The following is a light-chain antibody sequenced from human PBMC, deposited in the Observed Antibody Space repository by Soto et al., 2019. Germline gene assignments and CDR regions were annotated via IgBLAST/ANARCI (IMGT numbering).Light chain of an antibody. CDR3: HQRQSWPRT. V-gene: IGKV3-11*01. CDR1: QYINTR. J-gene: IGKJ1*01. Sequence: VMTQSPTTLSSFPGDRVTLSCRASQYINTRLAWYQHRPGQAPRLLIYQTSIRAAGIPARFSASGSGTDFTLTISDVQPEDFALYYCHQRQSWPRTFGQGTKVDIK. CDR2: QTS.